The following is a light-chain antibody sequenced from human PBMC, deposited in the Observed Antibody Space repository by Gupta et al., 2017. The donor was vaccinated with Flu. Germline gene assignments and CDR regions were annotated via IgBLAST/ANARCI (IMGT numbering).Light chain of an antibody. CDR2: GAS. Sequence: ERATLSCRASQSVGSGYLAWYQQKPGQAPRLLIYGASTRATGIPDRFSGSGSGTDFSLTISRLEPEDFAVYYCQQYGGSPRTFGQGTKVEIK. J-gene: IGKJ1*01. V-gene: IGKV3-20*01. CDR1: QSVGSGY. CDR3: QQYGGSPRT.